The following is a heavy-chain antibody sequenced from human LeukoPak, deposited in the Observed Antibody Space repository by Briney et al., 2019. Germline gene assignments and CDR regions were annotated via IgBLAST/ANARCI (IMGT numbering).Heavy chain of an antibody. CDR2: ITHSGST. D-gene: IGHD3-16*01. V-gene: IGHV4-34*01. J-gene: IGHJ4*02. Sequence: SETLSLTCTVSSRSISSYYWSWIRQPPGKGPEWIGEITHSGSTYYKTSLSNIVTISVDTTKTQFCLKLSSVTAAEAVVYYWARGSVRFRGFEYWGQGTLVTVSS. CDR1: SRSISSYY. CDR3: ARGSVRFRGFEY.